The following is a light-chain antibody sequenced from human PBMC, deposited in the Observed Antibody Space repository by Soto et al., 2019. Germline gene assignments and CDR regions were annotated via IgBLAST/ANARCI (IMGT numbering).Light chain of an antibody. J-gene: IGKJ3*01. Sequence: DIQMTQSPSSLSASVGDRVTITCRASQGIANHLAWYQQKPGKAPNLLIYAASTLQSGVPSRFSGGGFGTEFALPISSLQREDVATYYWHKVKSAPYTFGPGKKVDI. CDR3: HKVKSAPYT. CDR2: AAS. V-gene: IGKV1-27*01. CDR1: QGIANH.